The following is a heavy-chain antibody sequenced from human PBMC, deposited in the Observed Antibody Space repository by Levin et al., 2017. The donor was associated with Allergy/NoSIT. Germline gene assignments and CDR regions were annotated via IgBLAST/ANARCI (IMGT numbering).Heavy chain of an antibody. CDR3: ARGLDSSGWYFDAYDF. CDR1: GDSVSSNSAT. J-gene: IGHJ3*01. D-gene: IGHD6-19*01. V-gene: IGHV6-1*01. CDR2: TYYRSKWYN. Sequence: SETLSLTCVISGDSVSSNSATWNWIRQSPSRGLEWLGRTYYRSKWYNDHAVSVKSRITINPDTSKNQFSLRLNSVIPEDTAVYYCARGLDSSGWYFDAYDFWGQGTMVTVSS.